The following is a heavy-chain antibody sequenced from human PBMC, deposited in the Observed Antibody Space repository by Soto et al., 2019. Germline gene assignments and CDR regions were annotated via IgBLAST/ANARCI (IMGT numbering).Heavy chain of an antibody. Sequence: QVQLLQSGAEVQEPGASVRVSCQATGYTFGSYGFSWVRQAPGQGLEWMGWVSARDGDTNSAMDLQGRITFTTDTSTSTAFMVLKNLRSDDTAIYYCVRDFRETCRVYNCIYFDYWGQGTLVTVSS. J-gene: IGHJ4*02. CDR3: VRDFRETCRVYNCIYFDY. V-gene: IGHV1-18*01. CDR2: VSARDGDT. D-gene: IGHD1-1*01. CDR1: GYTFGSYG.